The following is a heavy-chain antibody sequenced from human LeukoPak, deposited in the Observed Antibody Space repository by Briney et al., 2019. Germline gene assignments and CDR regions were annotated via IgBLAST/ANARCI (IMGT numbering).Heavy chain of an antibody. CDR1: GGSFSGYY. J-gene: IGHJ4*02. CDR2: INHSGST. Sequence: PSETLSLTCAVYGGSFSGYYWSWIRQPPGKGLEWIGEINHSGSTNYNPSLKSRVTISVDTSKNQFSLKLSSVTAADTAVYYCVICMEEAGTYFDYWGQGTLVTVSS. V-gene: IGHV4-34*01. CDR3: VICMEEAGTYFDY. D-gene: IGHD6-19*01.